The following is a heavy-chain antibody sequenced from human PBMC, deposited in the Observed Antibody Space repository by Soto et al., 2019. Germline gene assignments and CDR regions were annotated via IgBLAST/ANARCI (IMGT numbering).Heavy chain of an antibody. V-gene: IGHV1-69*08. Sequence: QVQLVQSGAEVKKPGSSVKLSCKASGGPFSSYHISWVRQAPGQGLEWVGRIIPILGRANNAQHFQGRVTITADTSTNTADMELSSHTAEDTAAYYCAKVCGTTSSNWCDPWGDGTLVPVSS. CDR3: AKVCGTTSSNWCDP. J-gene: IGHJ5*02. D-gene: IGHD2-2*01. CDR1: GGPFSSYH. CDR2: IIPILGRA.